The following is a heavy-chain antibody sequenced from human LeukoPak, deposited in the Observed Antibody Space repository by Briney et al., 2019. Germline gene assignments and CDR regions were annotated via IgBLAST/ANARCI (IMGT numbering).Heavy chain of an antibody. CDR1: GFTFSSYV. D-gene: IGHD2/OR15-2a*01. J-gene: IGHJ4*02. CDR2: ISNSGGST. V-gene: IGHV3-23*01. CDR3: AKSCNSGNCYYNY. Sequence: GGSLRLSCAASGFTFSSYVMSWVRQAPGKGLEWVSSISNSGGSTYYADSVKGRFTISRDNSENTLSLQMNSLRADDTAIYYCAKSCNSGNCYYNYWGQGTLVTVSS.